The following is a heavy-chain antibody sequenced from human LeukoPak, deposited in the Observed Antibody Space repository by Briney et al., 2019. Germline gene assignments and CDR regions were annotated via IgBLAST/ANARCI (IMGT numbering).Heavy chain of an antibody. J-gene: IGHJ6*03. D-gene: IGHD2-15*01. V-gene: IGHV3-9*01. CDR2: ISWNSDII. Sequence: GRSLRLSCAASGFIFHDFAMHRVRQVPGKGLEWVSTISWNSDIILYADSVKGRFTISRDNDRDALYLEMTSLRPDDTALYYCVKSGGYYYMDAWGKGTTVIVSS. CDR3: VKSGGYYYMDA. CDR1: GFIFHDFA.